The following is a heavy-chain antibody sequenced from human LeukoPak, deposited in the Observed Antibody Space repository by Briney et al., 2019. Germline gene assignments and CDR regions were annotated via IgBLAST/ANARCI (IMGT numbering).Heavy chain of an antibody. CDR2: ISYDGSNK. Sequence: GGSLRLSCAASGFTFSSYAMHWVRQAPGKGLEWVAVISYDGSNKYYADSVKGRFTISRDNSKNTLYLQMNSLRAEDTAVYYCAKELGGFGYWGQGTLVTVSS. J-gene: IGHJ4*02. CDR3: AKELGGFGY. V-gene: IGHV3-30-3*01. CDR1: GFTFSSYA. D-gene: IGHD7-27*01.